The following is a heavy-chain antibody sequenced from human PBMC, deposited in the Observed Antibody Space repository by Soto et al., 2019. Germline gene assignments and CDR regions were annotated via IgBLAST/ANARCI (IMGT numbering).Heavy chain of an antibody. CDR2: ISTRSTYT. Sequence: QVLLVESGGGLVKPGGSLRLSCAASGFIFSDYYMSWVRQTPGKGLEWVSYISTRSTYTNYADSVKGRFTISRDNAKNSLYLQMESLRVEDTAVYYCARDLAWKRGKVGRYYYGMDVWGQGTTVTVSS. CDR3: ARDLAWKRGKVGRYYYGMDV. V-gene: IGHV3-11*06. J-gene: IGHJ6*02. D-gene: IGHD1-1*01. CDR1: GFIFSDYY.